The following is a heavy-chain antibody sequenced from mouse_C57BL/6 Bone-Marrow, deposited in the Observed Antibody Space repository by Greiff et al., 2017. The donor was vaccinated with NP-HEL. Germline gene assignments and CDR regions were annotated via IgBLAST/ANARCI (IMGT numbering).Heavy chain of an antibody. CDR3: ARNEDYGGSYKYFDV. CDR2: IWTGGGT. Sequence: VKLQESGPGLVAPSQSLSITCTVSGFSLTSYAISWVRQPPGQGLEWLGVIWTGGGTNYNSALISRLSISKDNSKSQVVLKMNSLQTDDTARYYGARNEDYGGSYKYFDVWGTGTTVTVSS. D-gene: IGHD1-1*01. J-gene: IGHJ1*03. V-gene: IGHV2-9-1*01. CDR1: GFSLTSYA.